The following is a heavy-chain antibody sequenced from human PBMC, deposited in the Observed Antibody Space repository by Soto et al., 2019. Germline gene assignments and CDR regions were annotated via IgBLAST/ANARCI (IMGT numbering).Heavy chain of an antibody. V-gene: IGHV5-51*01. CDR3: ARERDLEMATISYFDY. J-gene: IGHJ4*02. CDR1: GHTFSDYW. Sequence: GESLKISCKGSGHTFSDYWIGWVRQMPGKGLEWMGIMYPGDSDTRYSPSFQGQVTITADESTSTAYMELSSLRSEDTAVYYCARERDLEMATISYFDYWGQGTLVTVSS. CDR2: MYPGDSDT. D-gene: IGHD5-12*01.